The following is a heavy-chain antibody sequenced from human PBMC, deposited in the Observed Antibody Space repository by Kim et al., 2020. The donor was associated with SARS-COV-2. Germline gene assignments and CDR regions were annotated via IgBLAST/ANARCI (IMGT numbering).Heavy chain of an antibody. Sequence: ASVKVSCKASGYTFAAYYIQWVRQAPGQGLEWMGWINPNSGGTNCAQNFQGRVTMTRDTSITTAYMELTSLRSDDTAVYFCARGDHYGSEKVIAFWGQGT. D-gene: IGHD3-10*01. V-gene: IGHV1-2*02. CDR3: ARGDHYGSEKVIAF. CDR1: GYTFAAYY. J-gene: IGHJ1*01. CDR2: INPNSGGT.